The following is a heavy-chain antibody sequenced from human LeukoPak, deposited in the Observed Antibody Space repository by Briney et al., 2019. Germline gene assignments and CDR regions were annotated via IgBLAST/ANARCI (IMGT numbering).Heavy chain of an antibody. Sequence: GGTLRLSCAASGFTFSTYAMSWVRQAPGKGLEWVSAISGSGGSTYYADSVKGRFTISRDNSKNTLYLQMNSLRAEDTAVYYCAELGITMIGGVWGKGTTVTISS. J-gene: IGHJ6*04. CDR2: ISGSGGST. D-gene: IGHD3-10*02. V-gene: IGHV3-23*01. CDR3: AELGITMIGGV. CDR1: GFTFSTYA.